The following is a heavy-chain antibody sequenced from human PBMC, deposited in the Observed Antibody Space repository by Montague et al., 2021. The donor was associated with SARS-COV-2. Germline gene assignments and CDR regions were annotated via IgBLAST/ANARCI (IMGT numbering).Heavy chain of an antibody. D-gene: IGHD6-19*01. Sequence: SETLSLTCAVYGGSFSGYYWSWIRQPPGKGLEWIGEINHSGSTNYNPSLKSRVTISVDTSKNQFSLKLSSVTAADTAVYYCARDAAVAGIDDWGQGTLVTVSS. CDR1: GGSFSGYY. CDR2: INHSGST. J-gene: IGHJ4*02. V-gene: IGHV4-34*01. CDR3: ARDAAVAGIDD.